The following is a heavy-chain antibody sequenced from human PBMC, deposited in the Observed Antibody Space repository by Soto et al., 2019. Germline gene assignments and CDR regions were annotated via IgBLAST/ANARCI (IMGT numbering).Heavy chain of an antibody. V-gene: IGHV1-3*01. CDR3: ARNEGSTTVTKAYYYYYGMDV. CDR2: INAGNGNT. Sequence: GASVKVSCKASGYTFTSYAMHCVRQAPGQRLEWMGWINAGNGNTKYSQKFQGRVTITRDTSASTAYMELSSLRSEDTAVYYCARNEGSTTVTKAYYYYYGMDVWGQGTTVTVSS. D-gene: IGHD4-4*01. J-gene: IGHJ6*02. CDR1: GYTFTSYA.